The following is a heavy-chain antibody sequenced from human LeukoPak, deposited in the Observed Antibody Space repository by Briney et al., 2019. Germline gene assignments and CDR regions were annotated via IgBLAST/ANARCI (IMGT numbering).Heavy chain of an antibody. CDR3: ARGGVNYDSSGYYLNAFDI. V-gene: IGHV3-21*01. CDR1: GFTFSSYS. D-gene: IGHD3-22*01. Sequence: KAGGSLRLSCAASGFTFSSYSMNWVRQAPGKGLEWVSSISSSSSYIHYADSVKGRFTISRDNAKNSLYLQMNSLRAEDTAVCYCARGGVNYDSSGYYLNAFDIWGQGTMVTVSS. J-gene: IGHJ3*02. CDR2: ISSSSSYI.